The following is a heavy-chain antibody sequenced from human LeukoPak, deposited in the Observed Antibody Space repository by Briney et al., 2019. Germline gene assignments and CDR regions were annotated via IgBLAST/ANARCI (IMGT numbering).Heavy chain of an antibody. CDR2: ISGSGTSI. V-gene: IGHV3-48*03. D-gene: IGHD3-9*01. CDR3: AKDGGEYYDILTGYYPRLYYMDV. Sequence: PGGSLRLSCAASGFTFSNYEINWVRQAPGRGLEWISYISGSGTSIYHANSVKGRFTISRDNAKNSLYLQMNSLRAEDTAVYYCAKDGGEYYDILTGYYPRLYYMDVWGKGTTVTISS. J-gene: IGHJ6*03. CDR1: GFTFSNYE.